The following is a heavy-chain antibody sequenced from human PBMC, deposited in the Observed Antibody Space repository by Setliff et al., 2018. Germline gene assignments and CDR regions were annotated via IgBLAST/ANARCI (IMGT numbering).Heavy chain of an antibody. CDR1: GGTFSSNG. CDR2: IIPTLLGPA. J-gene: IGHJ6*03. CDR3: ARGPSPTVTPSRLIYFYHMDV. D-gene: IGHD4-17*01. V-gene: IGHV1-69*13. Sequence: SVKVSCKTSGGTFSSNGFSWVRQAPGQGLEWMGGIIPTLLGPANYAQKFQGRVTITADESTSTVFMELSSLRFDDTALYYCARGPSPTVTPSRLIYFYHMDVWGTGTTVTVSS.